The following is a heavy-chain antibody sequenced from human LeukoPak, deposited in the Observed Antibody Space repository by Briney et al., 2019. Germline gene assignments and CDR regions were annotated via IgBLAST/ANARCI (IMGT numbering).Heavy chain of an antibody. D-gene: IGHD3-3*01. CDR1: GFTFSSYS. Sequence: EGSLRLSCAASGFTFSSYSMNWVRQAPGKGLEWVSSISSSSSYIYYADSVKGRFTISRDNAKNSLYLQMNSLRAEDTAVYYCARAEGYDFWSGPNDWGQGTLVTVSS. CDR3: ARAEGYDFWSGPND. CDR2: ISSSSSYI. V-gene: IGHV3-21*01. J-gene: IGHJ4*02.